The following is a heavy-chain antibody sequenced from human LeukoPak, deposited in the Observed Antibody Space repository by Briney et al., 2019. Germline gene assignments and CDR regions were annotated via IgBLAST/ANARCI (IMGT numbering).Heavy chain of an antibody. CDR2: IYSGGST. J-gene: IGHJ3*02. V-gene: IGHV3-66*01. Sequence: GGSLRLSCAASGLTFSSNYMSWVRHAPGKGLEGVSVIYSGGSTYYADSVKGRFTISRDNSKNTLYLQMNSLRAEDTAVYYCASPPDCSSTSCYTVDAFDIWGQGTMVTVSS. D-gene: IGHD2-2*02. CDR3: ASPPDCSSTSCYTVDAFDI. CDR1: GLTFSSNY.